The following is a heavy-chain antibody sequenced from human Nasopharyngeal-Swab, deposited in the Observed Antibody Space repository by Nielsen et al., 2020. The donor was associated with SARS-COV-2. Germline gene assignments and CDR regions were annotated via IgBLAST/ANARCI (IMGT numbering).Heavy chain of an antibody. V-gene: IGHV3-30-3*01. CDR2: ISYDGSNK. J-gene: IGHJ4*02. D-gene: IGHD1-26*01. CDR1: GFTVSSNY. CDR3: ARDRGSYGFDY. Sequence: GESLKISCAASGFTVSSNYMSWVRQAPGKGLEWVAVISYDGSNKYYADSVKGRFTISRDNSKNTLYLQMNSLRAEDTAVYYCARDRGSYGFDYWGQGTLVTVSS.